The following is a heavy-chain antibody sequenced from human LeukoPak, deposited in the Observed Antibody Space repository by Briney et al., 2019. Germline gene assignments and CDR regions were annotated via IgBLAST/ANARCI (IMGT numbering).Heavy chain of an antibody. CDR1: GHTLSNDE. J-gene: IGHJ4*02. D-gene: IGHD3-22*01. Sequence: ASVKVSCKASGHTLSNDEIHWLRQATGQGLEWMGWMIPSSGNTGYAQKFQGRLTMTRNTSISTAYMDLSSLRSDDTAVYYCASKGYYYDSSGYYYGDYWGQGTLVTVSS. CDR2: MIPSSGNT. CDR3: ASKGYYYDSSGYYYGDY. V-gene: IGHV1-8*01.